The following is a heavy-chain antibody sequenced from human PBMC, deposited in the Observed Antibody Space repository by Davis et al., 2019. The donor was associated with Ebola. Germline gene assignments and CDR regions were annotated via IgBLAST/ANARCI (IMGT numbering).Heavy chain of an antibody. V-gene: IGHV3-11*06. Sequence: PGGSLRLSCAASGFTFSDYYMSWIRQAPGKGLEWVSSISSSSSYIYYADSVKGRFTISRDNAKNSLYLQMNSLRAEDTAVYYCARSATVSTGRFDYWGQGTLVTVSS. CDR2: ISSSSSYI. D-gene: IGHD2-8*02. J-gene: IGHJ4*02. CDR3: ARSATVSTGRFDY. CDR1: GFTFSDYY.